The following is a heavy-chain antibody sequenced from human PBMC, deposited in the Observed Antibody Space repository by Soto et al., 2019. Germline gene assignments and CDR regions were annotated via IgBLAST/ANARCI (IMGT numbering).Heavy chain of an antibody. J-gene: IGHJ4*02. CDR3: ARVFIADLFFDY. Sequence: ASETLSLTCTVSGGSISSGGYYWSWIRQHPGKGLEWIGYIYYSGSTYYNPSLKSRVTISVDTSKNQFSLKLSSVTAADTAVYYCARVFIADLFFDYWGQGTLVTVSS. V-gene: IGHV4-31*03. D-gene: IGHD6-13*01. CDR2: IYYSGST. CDR1: GGSISSGGYY.